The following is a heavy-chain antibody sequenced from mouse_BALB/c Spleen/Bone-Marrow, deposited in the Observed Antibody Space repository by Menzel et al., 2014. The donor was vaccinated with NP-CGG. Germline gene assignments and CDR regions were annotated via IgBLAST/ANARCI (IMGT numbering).Heavy chain of an antibody. V-gene: IGHV1-15*01. CDR1: GYKFTDYE. J-gene: IGHJ4*01. CDR3: ARSRWLGAMDY. D-gene: IGHD1-1*02. CDR2: IDPEIGGT. Sequence: VQLVESGAELVRPGASVTLSCKASGYKFTDYEIYWVKQTPVHGLEWIGAIDPEIGGTAYSQKFKGKATLTADISSSTAYMELGSLTSEDSAVYYCARSRWLGAMDYWGQGTSVTVSS.